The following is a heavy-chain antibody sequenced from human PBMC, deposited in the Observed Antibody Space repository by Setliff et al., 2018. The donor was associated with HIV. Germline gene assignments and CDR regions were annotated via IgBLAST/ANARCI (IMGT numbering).Heavy chain of an antibody. J-gene: IGHJ3*02. Sequence: GASVKVSCKASGYTFSSYDINWVRQATGQGLEWMGWMDPNSGNTGYAQKFQGRVTMTRNPSISTAYMELRRLKSEDTAVYYCATSTLGWSDDAYDIWGQGTMVTVSS. CDR2: MDPNSGNT. D-gene: IGHD3-16*01. CDR1: GYTFSSYD. V-gene: IGHV1-8*02. CDR3: ATSTLGWSDDAYDI.